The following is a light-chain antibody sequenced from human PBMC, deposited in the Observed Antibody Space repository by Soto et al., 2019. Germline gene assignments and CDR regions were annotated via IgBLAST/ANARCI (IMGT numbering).Light chain of an antibody. CDR2: GAS. J-gene: IGKJ1*01. V-gene: IGKV3-20*01. Sequence: EIVMTQSPATLSVSPGERATLSCRASQSVSSNLAWYQLKPGQAPRLLIYGASSRATGIPDRFSGSGSGTDFTLTISRLEPEDFAVYYCQQYGSSVTFGQGTKVDNK. CDR3: QQYGSSVT. CDR1: QSVSSN.